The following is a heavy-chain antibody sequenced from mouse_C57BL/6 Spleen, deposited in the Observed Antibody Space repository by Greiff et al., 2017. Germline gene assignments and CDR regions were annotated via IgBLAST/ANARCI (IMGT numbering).Heavy chain of an antibody. CDR1: GYTFTSYG. CDR3: ARGGGSSYEKSFDY. Sequence: VQLKQSGAELARPGASVKLSCKASGYTFTSYGISWVKQRTGQGLEWIGEIYPRSGNTYYNEKFKGKATLTADKSSSTAYMELRSLTSEDSAVYFCARGGGSSYEKSFDYWGQGTTLTVSS. J-gene: IGHJ2*01. D-gene: IGHD1-1*01. CDR2: IYPRSGNT. V-gene: IGHV1-81*01.